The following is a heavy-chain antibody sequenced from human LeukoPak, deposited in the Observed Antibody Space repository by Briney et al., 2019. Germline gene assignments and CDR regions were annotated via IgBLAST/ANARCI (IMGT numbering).Heavy chain of an antibody. CDR3: AREDHSSGYLLAAFDI. Sequence: VKXSCKAXXXXXXXXXISXXRXAPGXXLXXXXXXIPIFGTANYAQKFQGRVTITADESTSTAYMELSSLRSEDTAVYYCAREDHSSGYLLAAFDIWGQGTMVTVSS. J-gene: IGHJ3*02. D-gene: IGHD3-22*01. V-gene: IGHV1-69*13. CDR1: XXXXXXXX. CDR2: XIPIFGTA.